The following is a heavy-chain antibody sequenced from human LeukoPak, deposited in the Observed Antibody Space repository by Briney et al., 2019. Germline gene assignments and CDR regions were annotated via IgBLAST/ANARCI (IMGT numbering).Heavy chain of an antibody. J-gene: IGHJ3*02. CDR2: IRYDGTNK. V-gene: IGHV3-30*02. D-gene: IGHD3-10*01. Sequence: PGGSLRLSYAASGFTFRSYGMHWVRQAPGKGLEWVAIIRYDGTNKYYADSVKGRFTISRDNSKNTLYLQMNSLRAEDTAVYYCARDRADVLLWFGEPPEAGNAFDIWGQGTMVTVSS. CDR1: GFTFRSYG. CDR3: ARDRADVLLWFGEPPEAGNAFDI.